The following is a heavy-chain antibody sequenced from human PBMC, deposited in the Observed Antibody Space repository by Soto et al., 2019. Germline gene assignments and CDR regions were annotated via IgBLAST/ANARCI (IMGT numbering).Heavy chain of an antibody. Sequence: SETLSLTCTVSGVSISSGGYYWSWIRQHPGKGLEWIGYIFYSGSTYYNPSLKSRVTISVDTSKNQFSLKLSSVTAADTAVYYCARVAAGIVVVPAAIGGRGNYYYGMDVWGQGTTVTVSS. D-gene: IGHD2-2*01. CDR2: IFYSGST. V-gene: IGHV4-31*03. CDR3: ARVAAGIVVVPAAIGGRGNYYYGMDV. J-gene: IGHJ6*02. CDR1: GVSISSGGYY.